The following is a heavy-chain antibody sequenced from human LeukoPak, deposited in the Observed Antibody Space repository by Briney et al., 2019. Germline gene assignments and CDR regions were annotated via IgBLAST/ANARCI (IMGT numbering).Heavy chain of an antibody. Sequence: GGSLRLSCAASGFTLSHNYMIWVRPAPGKGLEWVSVIYSGDTTHYADSVMGRFTISRDNSKNTLYLQMNSLRAEDTAVYYCATVQSGYWTLDYWGQGTLVTVSS. J-gene: IGHJ4*02. D-gene: IGHD3-3*01. CDR1: GFTLSHNY. CDR3: ATVQSGYWTLDY. CDR2: IYSGDTT. V-gene: IGHV3-53*01.